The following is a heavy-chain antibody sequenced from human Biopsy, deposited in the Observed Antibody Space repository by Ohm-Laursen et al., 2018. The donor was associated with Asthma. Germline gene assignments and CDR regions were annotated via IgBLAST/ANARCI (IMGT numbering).Heavy chain of an antibody. Sequence: SLRLSCAASGFSFSNFAIHWVRQAPGKGLEWVGVISKDASTQDYADSVKGRFTMARDNSKNTLDLQMDSLREEDTAVYYCVRDGTDDAFDIWGQGTLVTVSS. D-gene: IGHD1-1*01. CDR1: GFSFSNFA. J-gene: IGHJ3*02. CDR2: ISKDASTQ. CDR3: VRDGTDDAFDI. V-gene: IGHV3-30*01.